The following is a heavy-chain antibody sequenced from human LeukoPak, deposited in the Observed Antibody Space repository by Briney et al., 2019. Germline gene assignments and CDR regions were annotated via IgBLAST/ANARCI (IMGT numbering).Heavy chain of an antibody. CDR3: ASSTSDAFDI. CDR1: GFTFSSYG. J-gene: IGHJ3*02. CDR2: ISYDGSNK. Sequence: GGSLRLSCAASGFTFSSYGMHWVRQPPGKGLEWVAVISYDGSNKYYADSVKGRFTISRDNSKNTLYLQMNSLRAEDTAVYYCASSTSDAFDIWGQGTMVTVSS. D-gene: IGHD2-2*01. V-gene: IGHV3-30*03.